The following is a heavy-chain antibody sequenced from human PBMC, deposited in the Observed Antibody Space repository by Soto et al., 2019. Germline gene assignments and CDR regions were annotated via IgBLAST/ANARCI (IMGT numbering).Heavy chain of an antibody. CDR1: GFTFSSYG. Sequence: QVQLVESGGGVVQPGRSLRLSCAASGFTFSSYGLHWVRQAPGRGLEWVAVIWYDGSSQYYADSVKGRFTISRDNSKKRLNLKMNSLRQEDAAVYYCGRDRGSRSGHGMDVGGPGTPVTVS. D-gene: IGHD6-6*01. CDR2: IWYDGSSQ. J-gene: IGHJ6*02. V-gene: IGHV3-33*01. CDR3: GRDRGSRSGHGMDV.